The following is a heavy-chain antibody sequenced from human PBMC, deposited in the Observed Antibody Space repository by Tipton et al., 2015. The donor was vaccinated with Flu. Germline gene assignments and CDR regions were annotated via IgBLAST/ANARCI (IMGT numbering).Heavy chain of an antibody. Sequence: QLVQSGAEVKKPGESLKISCQGSGYNFANYRIAWVRQMPGKGLEWMGIIYPGDSETRYSPSFQGQVTISADKSVSTAFLQWSNLKAWGTAMYFCARQAYCLGGGCQGSQGWFAPWGQGTLVTVSS. V-gene: IGHV5-51*01. CDR3: ARQAYCLGGGCQGSQGWFAP. CDR2: IYPGDSET. CDR1: GYNFANYR. J-gene: IGHJ5*02. D-gene: IGHD2-15*01.